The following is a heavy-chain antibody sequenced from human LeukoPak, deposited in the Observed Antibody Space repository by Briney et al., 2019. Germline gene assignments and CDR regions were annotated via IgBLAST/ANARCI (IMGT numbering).Heavy chain of an antibody. CDR3: AGATYYYDSSGYYYGPHIGS. D-gene: IGHD3-22*01. Sequence: PSETLSLTCAVYGGSFSGYYWSWIRQPPGKGLEWIGEINHSGSTNYNPSLKSRVTISVDTSKNQFSLKLSSVTAADTAVYYCAGATYYYDSSGYYYGPHIGSWGQGTLVTVSS. V-gene: IGHV4-34*01. J-gene: IGHJ4*02. CDR2: INHSGST. CDR1: GGSFSGYY.